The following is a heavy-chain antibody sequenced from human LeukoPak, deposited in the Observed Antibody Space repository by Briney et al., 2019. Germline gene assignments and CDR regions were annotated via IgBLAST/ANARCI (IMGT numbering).Heavy chain of an antibody. Sequence: GGSLRLSCAASGFTFSSYSMNWVRQAPGKGLEWVSSISSSSSYIYYADSVKGRFTISRDNSKNTLYLQMNSLRAEDTAVYYCAKDGRLWFVDYWGQGTLVTVSS. CDR2: ISSSSSYI. V-gene: IGHV3-21*01. J-gene: IGHJ4*02. CDR3: AKDGRLWFVDY. CDR1: GFTFSSYS. D-gene: IGHD3-10*01.